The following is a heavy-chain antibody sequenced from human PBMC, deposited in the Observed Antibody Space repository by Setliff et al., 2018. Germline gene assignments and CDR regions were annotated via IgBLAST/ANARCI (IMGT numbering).Heavy chain of an antibody. V-gene: IGHV4-61*02. D-gene: IGHD2-8*01. J-gene: IGHJ4*02. CDR2: FFTSGST. CDR3: ARVGCTNGVCGLFDS. CDR1: GGAVDSYDYY. Sequence: KTSETLSLTCTVSGGAVDSYDYYWTWIRQPAGKGLEWIGRFFTSGSTDYNPSLRSRVTISIDTSKNHVSLQLNSATAADTAVYYCARVGCTNGVCGLFDSWGQGTLVTVSS.